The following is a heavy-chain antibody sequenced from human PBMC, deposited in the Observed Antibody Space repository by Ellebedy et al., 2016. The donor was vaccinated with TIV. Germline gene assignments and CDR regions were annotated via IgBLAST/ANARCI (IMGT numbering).Heavy chain of an antibody. CDR2: IGSDGHTN. CDR1: GFTFSAFS. CDR3: VLTLLRGFTAYNPLAY. J-gene: IGHJ4*02. V-gene: IGHV3-64D*08. D-gene: IGHD5-12*01. Sequence: GESLKISCSASGFTFSAFSMHWVRQAPGKGLEYVSGIGSDGHTNYYADSMKGRVIMSRDTSRDTLDLHLSSQRAEDTAVYYCVLTLLRGFTAYNPLAYWGQGTLVTVSS.